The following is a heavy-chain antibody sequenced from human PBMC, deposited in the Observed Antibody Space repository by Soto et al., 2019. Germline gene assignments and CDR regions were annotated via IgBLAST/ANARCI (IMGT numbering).Heavy chain of an antibody. CDR3: ARDWGSGFDP. D-gene: IGHD3-16*01. CDR1: GFTFGNYA. V-gene: IGHV3-23*01. CDR2: ISAGGGST. J-gene: IGHJ5*02. Sequence: EVKLLESGGGMAQPGGSLRLSCAASGFTFGNYAMSWVRQAPGKGLEWVSGISAGGGSTYYADSVKGRFTISRDNAKNSLYLQMNSLRAEDTAVYYCARDWGSGFDPWGQGTLVTVSS.